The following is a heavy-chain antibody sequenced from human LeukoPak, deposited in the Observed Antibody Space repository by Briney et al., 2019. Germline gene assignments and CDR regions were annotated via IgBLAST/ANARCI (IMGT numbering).Heavy chain of an antibody. D-gene: IGHD6-19*01. CDR1: GGSITSYY. CDR2: IYSSGST. Sequence: SETLSLTCTVSGGSITSYYWSWIRQPAGKGLEWIGRIYSSGSTNYNPSLKSRVTMSVDTSKNHFSLKLTSVTAADTAVYYCARTTVAGEWDYWGQGSLVTVSS. V-gene: IGHV4-4*07. CDR3: ARTTVAGEWDY. J-gene: IGHJ4*02.